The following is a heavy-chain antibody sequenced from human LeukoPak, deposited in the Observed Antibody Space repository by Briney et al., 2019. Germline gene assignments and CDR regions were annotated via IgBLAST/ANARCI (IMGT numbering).Heavy chain of an antibody. CDR1: GFTFSSSA. CDR2: FKTKYHQV. CDR3: ARSVPDYTRFDY. Sequence: PGGSLRISCAASGFTFSSSAMSWVRQAPGKGLEWVSTFKTKYHQVYYAESVRGRFTISTDNSRNTVFLQMNSLRADDTALYYCARSVPDYTRFDYWGQGALVTVSS. D-gene: IGHD4-11*01. V-gene: IGHV3-23*05. J-gene: IGHJ4*02.